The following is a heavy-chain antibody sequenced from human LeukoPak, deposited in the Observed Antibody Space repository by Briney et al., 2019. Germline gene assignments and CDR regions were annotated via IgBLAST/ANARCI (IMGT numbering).Heavy chain of an antibody. CDR2: ISGVGDTT. Sequence: HPGGSLRLSCAVSGFTFICHDMSWVRQAPGKGLQWVSSISGVGDTTYYAGSVKGRFSISRDNFKNTLYLQMNSLTAEDTAIYYCAVGPPDSVGWYGFFDFWGQGTMVTVAS. CDR1: GFTFICHD. CDR3: AVGPPDSVGWYGFFDF. V-gene: IGHV3-23*01. J-gene: IGHJ4*02. D-gene: IGHD3-10*01.